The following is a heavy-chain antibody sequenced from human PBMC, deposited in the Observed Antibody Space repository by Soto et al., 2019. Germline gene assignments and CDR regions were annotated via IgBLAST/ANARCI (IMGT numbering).Heavy chain of an antibody. CDR2: PVLFLGAA. Sequence: QVQLVQSGAEVKQPGSSMKVSCKVSGGSFNSFAITWVRQAPGQGREWMGGPVLFLGAAYYAQKFQGRITITADESTRTVYMELSSLRSEDTAVYYCARDRVLNNDFWSGHPRLGMDVWGQGTTVTVSS. CDR1: GGSFNSFA. D-gene: IGHD3-3*01. J-gene: IGHJ6*02. V-gene: IGHV1-69*11. CDR3: ARDRVLNNDFWSGHPRLGMDV.